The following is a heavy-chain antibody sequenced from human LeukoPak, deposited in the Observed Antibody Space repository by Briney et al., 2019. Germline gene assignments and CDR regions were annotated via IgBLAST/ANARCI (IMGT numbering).Heavy chain of an antibody. J-gene: IGHJ4*02. D-gene: IGHD6-13*01. CDR1: GGTFSSYA. CDR2: SIPIFGTA. Sequence: SVKVSCKPSGGTFSSYAISWVRQAPGQGLEWMGGSIPIFGTANYAQKFQGRVTITADESTSTAYMELSSLRSEDTAAYYCATLAYSSSWYGWDYWGQGTLVTVSS. V-gene: IGHV1-69*01. CDR3: ATLAYSSSWYGWDY.